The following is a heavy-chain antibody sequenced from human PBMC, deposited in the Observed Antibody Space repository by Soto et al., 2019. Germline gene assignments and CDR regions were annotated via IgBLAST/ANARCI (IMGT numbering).Heavy chain of an antibody. D-gene: IGHD3-3*01. J-gene: IGHJ4*02. CDR1: GGSISSYY. V-gene: IGHV4-4*07. Sequence: SETLSLTCTVSGGSISSYYWSWIRQPAGKGLEWIGRIYTSGSTNYNPSLKSRVTMSVDTSKNQFSLKLSSVTAADTAVYYCARDRAGDFWSGSSYYFDYWGQGTLVTVS. CDR3: ARDRAGDFWSGSSYYFDY. CDR2: IYTSGST.